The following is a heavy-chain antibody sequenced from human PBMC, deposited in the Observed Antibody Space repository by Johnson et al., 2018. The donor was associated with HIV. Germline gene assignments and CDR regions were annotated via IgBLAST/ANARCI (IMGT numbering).Heavy chain of an antibody. V-gene: IGHV3-20*04. CDR3: AKDGWYYYDSSGPRGAFDI. CDR2: INWNGGST. J-gene: IGHJ3*02. Sequence: VQLVESGGGVVRPGGSLRLSCAASGFTFDDYGMSWVRQAPGKGLEWVSGINWNGGSTGYADSVKGRFTISRDNAKNTLYLQLNSLRAEDTAVYYCAKDGWYYYDSSGPRGAFDIWGQGTMVTVSS. D-gene: IGHD3-22*01. CDR1: GFTFDDYG.